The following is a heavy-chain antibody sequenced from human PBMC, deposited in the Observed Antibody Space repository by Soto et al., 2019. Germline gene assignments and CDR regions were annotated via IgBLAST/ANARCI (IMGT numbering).Heavy chain of an antibody. CDR2: INPNSGGT. D-gene: IGHD6-6*01. V-gene: IGHV1-2*04. CDR1: GYTFTAYD. J-gene: IGHJ4*02. CDR3: ARDFDSSSSLNFDY. Sequence: ASVKVSCKASGYTFTAYDMHWARQAPGQGLEWMGWINPNSGGTNYAQKFQGWVTMTRDTSISTAYMELSRLRSDDTAVYYCARDFDSSSSLNFDYWGQGTLVTVSS.